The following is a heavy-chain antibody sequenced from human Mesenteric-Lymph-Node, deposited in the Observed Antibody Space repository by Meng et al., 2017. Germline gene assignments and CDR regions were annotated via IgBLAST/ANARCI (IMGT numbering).Heavy chain of an antibody. J-gene: IGHJ4*02. CDR1: GGSVSSGGYY. V-gene: IGHV4-31*03. Sequence: VQLQDPGPGLVKPSGTLSLTCTVSGGSVSSGGYYWTWIRQHPGKGLEWFGHIYYSGSTFYNPSLKRRVIISIDTSKNQFSLNLRSVTAADTAVYYCARVSSGWDYFDYWGQGTLVTVSS. D-gene: IGHD6-19*01. CDR3: ARVSSGWDYFDY. CDR2: IYYSGST.